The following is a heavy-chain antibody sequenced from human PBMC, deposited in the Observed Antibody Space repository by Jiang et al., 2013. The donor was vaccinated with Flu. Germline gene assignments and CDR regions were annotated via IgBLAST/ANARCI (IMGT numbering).Heavy chain of an antibody. CDR3: ARTVRGVSYYYGMDV. CDR2: IDWDDDK. D-gene: IGHD6-13*01. J-gene: IGHJ6*02. Sequence: LALIDWDDDKYYSTSLKTRLTISKDTSKNQVVLTMTNMDPVGTATYYCARTVRGVSYYYGMDVWGQGTTVTVSS. V-gene: IGHV2-70*01.